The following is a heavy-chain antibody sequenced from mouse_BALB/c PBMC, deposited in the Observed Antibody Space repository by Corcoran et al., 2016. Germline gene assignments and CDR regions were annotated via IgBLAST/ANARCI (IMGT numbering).Heavy chain of an antibody. V-gene: IGHV14-3*02. J-gene: IGHJ1*01. CDR3: ARWDWYFDV. CDR2: IDPANGNT. Sequence: EVQLQQSGAELVKPGASVKLSCTASGFNIKDTYMHWVKQRPEQSLEWIGRIDPANGNTKYDPKFQGKATITADTSSNTAYLQLSSLTSEDTAVYYCARWDWYFDVLGAGTTVTVSS. CDR1: GFNIKDTY.